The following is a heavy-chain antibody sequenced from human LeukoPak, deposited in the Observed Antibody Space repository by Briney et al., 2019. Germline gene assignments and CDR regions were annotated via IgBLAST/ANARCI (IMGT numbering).Heavy chain of an antibody. V-gene: IGHV4-39*07. CDR1: GGSISSSSYY. Sequence: PSETLSLTCTVSGGSISSSSYYWGWIRQPPGTGLEWIGSIYYSGSTYYNPSLKSRVTISVDTSKNQFSLKLSSVTAADTAVYYCARAVLVGVDYWGQGTLVTVSS. CDR3: ARAVLVGVDY. CDR2: IYYSGST. J-gene: IGHJ4*02. D-gene: IGHD1-26*01.